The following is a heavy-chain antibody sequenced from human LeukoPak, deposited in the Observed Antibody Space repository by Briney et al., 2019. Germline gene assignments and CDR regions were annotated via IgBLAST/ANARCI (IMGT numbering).Heavy chain of an antibody. D-gene: IGHD6-13*01. CDR2: INPNSGGT. V-gene: IGHV1-2*02. CDR1: GYTFTGYY. J-gene: IGHJ4*02. Sequence: ASVKVSCKASGYTFTGYYMHWVRQAPGQGLEWMGWINPNSGGTNYAQKSQGRVTMTRDTSISTAYMELSRLRSDDTAVYYCASGYSSSFFDYWGQGTLVTVSS. CDR3: ASGYSSSFFDY.